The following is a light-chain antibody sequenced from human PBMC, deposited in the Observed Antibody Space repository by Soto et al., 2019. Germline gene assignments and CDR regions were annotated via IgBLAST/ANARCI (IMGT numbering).Light chain of an antibody. Sequence: EIVMTQSPATLSVSPGERATLSCRASQSVGSKLAWYQQKPGQAPRLLIYDASNRATGIPARFSGSGSGTDFTLTISSLEPEDFAVYYCQQYSGSLPYTFGQGTRLEIK. CDR3: QQYSGSLPYT. V-gene: IGKV3D-15*01. CDR2: DAS. J-gene: IGKJ5*01. CDR1: QSVGSK.